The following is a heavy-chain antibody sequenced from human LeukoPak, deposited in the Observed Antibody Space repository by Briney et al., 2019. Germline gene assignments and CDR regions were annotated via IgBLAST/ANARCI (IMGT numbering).Heavy chain of an antibody. CDR2: IKSDGSIT. J-gene: IGHJ4*02. Sequence: GGSLRLSCAASGFTFSSYWMHWVRQAPGKGLVWVSRIKSDGSITNYADSVKGRFTISRDNAKNTLYLQMNSLTVEDTAVYYCGGYCSSTSCPNWGQGTLVAVSP. CDR3: GGYCSSTSCPN. D-gene: IGHD2-2*01. V-gene: IGHV3-74*01. CDR1: GFTFSSYW.